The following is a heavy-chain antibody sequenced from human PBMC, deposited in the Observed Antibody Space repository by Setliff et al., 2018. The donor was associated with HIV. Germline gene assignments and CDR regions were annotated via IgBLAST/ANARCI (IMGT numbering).Heavy chain of an antibody. V-gene: IGHV4-59*11. CDR1: GGSISSHY. Sequence: PSETLSLTCTVSGGSISSHYWSWIRQPPGKGLEWIGSIYYSGITNYNPSLKSRVIISVDMSKNQFSLKLSSVTAADTAVYYCARHPYSSGSGYFDYWGQGTLVTVS. CDR3: ARHPYSSGSGYFDY. CDR2: IYYSGIT. J-gene: IGHJ4*02. D-gene: IGHD6-19*01.